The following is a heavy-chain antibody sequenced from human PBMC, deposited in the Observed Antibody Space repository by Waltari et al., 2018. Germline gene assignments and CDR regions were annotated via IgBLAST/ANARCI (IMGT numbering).Heavy chain of an antibody. CDR3: ARLVIVGAPIDY. V-gene: IGHV4-38-2*02. J-gene: IGHJ4*02. Sequence: QVQLQESGPGLVKPSETLSLTCTVSGYSISSGYYWGWIRQPPGKGLEWIGSIYHSGSTYYNPSLKSRVTISVDTSKNQFSLKLSSVTAADTAVYYCARLVIVGAPIDYLGQGTLVTVSS. D-gene: IGHD1-26*01. CDR2: IYHSGST. CDR1: GYSISSGYY.